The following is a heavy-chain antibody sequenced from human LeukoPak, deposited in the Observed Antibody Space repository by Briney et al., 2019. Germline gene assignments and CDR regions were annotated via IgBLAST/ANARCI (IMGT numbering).Heavy chain of an antibody. CDR2: INPNSGGT. Sequence: GASVKVSCKASGYTFTSYAMNWVRQAPGQGLEWMGWINPNSGGTNYAQKFQGRVTMTRDTSISTAYMELSRLRSDDTAVYYCARVRQRWLHRGRAFDIWGQGTMVTVSS. CDR3: ARVRQRWLHRGRAFDI. D-gene: IGHD5-24*01. V-gene: IGHV1-2*02. CDR1: GYTFTSYA. J-gene: IGHJ3*02.